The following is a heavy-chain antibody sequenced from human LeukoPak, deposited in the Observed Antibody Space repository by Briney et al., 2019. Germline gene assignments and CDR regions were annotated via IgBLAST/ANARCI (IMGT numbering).Heavy chain of an antibody. CDR3: ASSRN. J-gene: IGHJ4*02. CDR2: INQDSIEK. V-gene: IGHV3-7*02. Sequence: GRSLRLSCAASGFAFSSYWMSWVRQAPGKGLEWVANINQDSIEKYYVDSMRGQFTISRDNDDDSLYLQMNGLKDEDTSVYYCASSRNWGQGTLVTVSS. CDR1: GFAFSSYW.